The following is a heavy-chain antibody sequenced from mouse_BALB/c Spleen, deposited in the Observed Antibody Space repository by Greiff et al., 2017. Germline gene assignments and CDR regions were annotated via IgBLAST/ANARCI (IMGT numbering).Heavy chain of an antibody. CDR3: ARWAAYGSSPPWFAY. D-gene: IGHD1-1*01. CDR2: ILPGSGST. Sequence: QVQLQQSGAELMKPGASVKISCKATGYTFSSYWIEWVKQRPGHGLEWIGEILPGSGSTNYNEKFKGKATFTADTSSTTAYMQLSSLTSEDSAVYYCARWAAYGSSPPWFAYWGQGTLVTVSA. V-gene: IGHV1-9*01. CDR1: GYTFSSYW. J-gene: IGHJ3*01.